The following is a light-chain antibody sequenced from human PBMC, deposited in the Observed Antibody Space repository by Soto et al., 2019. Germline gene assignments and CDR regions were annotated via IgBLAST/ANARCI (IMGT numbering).Light chain of an antibody. CDR1: QGISSA. V-gene: IGKV1-13*02. J-gene: IGKJ4*01. CDR3: QQFNSYPLT. Sequence: AIQLTQSPSSLSASVGDRVTITCRASQGISSALAWYQQKPGKAPKLLIYDASSLESGVPSRFRGSGSGTDVTLTIRRLQPEYFATYYCQQFNSYPLTFGGGTKVEIK. CDR2: DAS.